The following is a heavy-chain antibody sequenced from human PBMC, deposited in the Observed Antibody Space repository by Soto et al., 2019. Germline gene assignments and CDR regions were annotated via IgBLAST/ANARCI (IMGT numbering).Heavy chain of an antibody. CDR2: ISPGSSNI. J-gene: IGHJ4*02. Sequence: EVQLVESGGDLVKPGGSLRLSCAVSGFTFHTYSMNWVRQAPGKGLEWVSSISPGSSNIYYAQSVKGRLTISRDNAKNSLSLQMNSLRAEDTAVYYCARARNDYGAWYYFDYWGQGTLVTVSS. V-gene: IGHV3-21*01. D-gene: IGHD4-17*01. CDR1: GFTFHTYS. CDR3: ARARNDYGAWYYFDY.